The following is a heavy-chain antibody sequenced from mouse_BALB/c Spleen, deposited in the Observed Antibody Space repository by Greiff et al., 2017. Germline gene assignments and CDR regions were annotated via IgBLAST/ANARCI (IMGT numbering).Heavy chain of an antibody. Sequence: EVQLQQSGAELVRSGASVKLSCTASGFNIKDYYMHWVKQRPEQGLEWIGWIDPENGDTEYAPKFQGKATMTADTSSNTAYLQLSSLTSEDTAVYYCNVGLRSYYAMDYWGQGTSVTVSS. D-gene: IGHD1-1*01. CDR3: NVGLRSYYAMDY. CDR1: GFNIKDYY. J-gene: IGHJ4*01. V-gene: IGHV14-4*02. CDR2: IDPENGDT.